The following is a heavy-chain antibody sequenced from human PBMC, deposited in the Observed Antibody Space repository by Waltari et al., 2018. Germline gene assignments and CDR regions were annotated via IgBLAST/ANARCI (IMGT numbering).Heavy chain of an antibody. CDR1: GYSFTSYW. V-gene: IGHV5-51*01. D-gene: IGHD2-8*01. Sequence: EVQLVQSGAEVKKPGESLKISCKGSGYSFTSYWIGWVRPMPGKGLEWMGIIYPGDSDTRYSPSFQGQVTISADKSISTAYLQWSSLKASDTAMYYCARHGYCTNGVCYPYYYYGMDVWGQGTTVTVSS. CDR3: ARHGYCTNGVCYPYYYYGMDV. J-gene: IGHJ6*02. CDR2: IYPGDSDT.